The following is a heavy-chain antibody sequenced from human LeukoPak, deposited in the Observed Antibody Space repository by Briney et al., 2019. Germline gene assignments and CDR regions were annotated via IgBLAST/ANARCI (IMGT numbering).Heavy chain of an antibody. CDR2: INWNGGSA. V-gene: IGHV3-20*01. J-gene: IGHJ3*02. CDR3: ARGAVGNTNAFDI. Sequence: GGSLRLSCAASGFTFDDYGMSWVRQTPGKGREWVSGINWNGGSAGYADSVKGRFTISRDNAKNSLFLQMNSLGAEDTALYHCARGAVGNTNAFDIWGQGTMVTVSS. D-gene: IGHD1-26*01. CDR1: GFTFDDYG.